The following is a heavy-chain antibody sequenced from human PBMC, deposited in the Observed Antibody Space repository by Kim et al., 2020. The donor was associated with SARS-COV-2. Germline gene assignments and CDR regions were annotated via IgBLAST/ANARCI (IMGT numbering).Heavy chain of an antibody. CDR3: AKSTFDIVVVPAAPDLDY. J-gene: IGHJ4*02. V-gene: IGHV3-23*01. CDR1: GFTFSSYA. D-gene: IGHD2-2*01. Sequence: GGSLRLSCAASGFTFSSYAMSWVRQAPGKGLEWVSVISGSGDNTCYADSVKGRFTISRDNSKNTLYLQMNSLRAEDTAVYYCAKSTFDIVVVPAAPDLDYWGQGTLVTFSS. CDR2: ISGSGDNT.